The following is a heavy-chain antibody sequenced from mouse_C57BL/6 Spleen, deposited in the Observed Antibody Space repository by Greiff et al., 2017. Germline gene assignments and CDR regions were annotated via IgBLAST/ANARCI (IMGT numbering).Heavy chain of an antibody. CDR1: GYAFSSYW. CDR3: ARLYYYGSSSSYYFDY. Sequence: QVQLQQSGAELVKPGASVKISCKASGYAFSSYWMNWVKQRPGKGLEWIGQIYPGDGDSNYNGKFKGKATLTADKSSSTAYMQLSSLTSEDSAVYFCARLYYYGSSSSYYFDYWGQGTTLTVSS. V-gene: IGHV1-80*01. CDR2: IYPGDGDS. J-gene: IGHJ2*01. D-gene: IGHD1-1*01.